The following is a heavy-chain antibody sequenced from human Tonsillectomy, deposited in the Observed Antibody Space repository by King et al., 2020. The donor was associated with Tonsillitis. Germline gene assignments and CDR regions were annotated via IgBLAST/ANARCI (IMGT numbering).Heavy chain of an antibody. CDR2: ISGDGGST. Sequence: QLVQSGGGVVQPGGSLRLSCAASGFTFDDYAMHWVRQAPGKGLEWVSLISGDGGSTYYADYVKGRFTISRDNSKNSLYLQMNSLRTEDTALYYCAKGGRYSSSSFSGYWGPGTLVTVSS. J-gene: IGHJ4*02. CDR1: GFTFDDYA. CDR3: AKGGRYSSSSFSGY. V-gene: IGHV3-43*02. D-gene: IGHD6-6*01.